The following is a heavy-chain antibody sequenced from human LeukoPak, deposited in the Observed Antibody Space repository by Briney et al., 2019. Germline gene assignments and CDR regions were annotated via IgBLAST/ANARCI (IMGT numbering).Heavy chain of an antibody. J-gene: IGHJ4*02. Sequence: GGSLRLSCAASGFTFSDYYMSWIRQAPGKGLEWVSYISSSGSTIYYADSVKGRFTISRDNAKNTLYLQMNSLRAEDTAIYYCATYRQVLLPFESWGQGTLVTVSS. V-gene: IGHV3-11*01. D-gene: IGHD2-8*02. CDR2: ISSSGSTI. CDR1: GFTFSDYY. CDR3: ATYRQVLLPFES.